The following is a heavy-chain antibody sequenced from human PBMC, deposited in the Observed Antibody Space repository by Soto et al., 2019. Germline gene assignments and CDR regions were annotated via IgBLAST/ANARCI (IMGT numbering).Heavy chain of an antibody. CDR2: ISYDGSNK. D-gene: IGHD3-3*01. CDR1: GFTFSSYV. V-gene: IGHV3-30*18. Sequence: GGSLRLSCAASGFTFSSYVMHWVRQAPGKGLGWVAVISYDGSNKYYADSVKGRFTISRDNSKNTLYLQMNSLRAEDTAVYYCAKSEGGQPDLRFLEWSHYFDYWGQGTLVTVSS. J-gene: IGHJ4*02. CDR3: AKSEGGQPDLRFLEWSHYFDY.